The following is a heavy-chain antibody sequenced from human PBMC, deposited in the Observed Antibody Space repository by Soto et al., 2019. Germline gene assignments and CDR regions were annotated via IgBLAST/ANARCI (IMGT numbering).Heavy chain of an antibody. J-gene: IGHJ6*01. CDR1: GYSFTSYW. D-gene: IGHD5-18*01. V-gene: IGHV5-51*01. CDR2: IYPGDSDT. CDR3: ARLGKRNTAQFSSYYYGMDV. Sequence: PGQSLKISCKGSGYSFTSYWIGWVRHMPGKGLEWMGIIYPGDSDTRYSPSFQGQVTISADKSISTAYLQWSSLKASDTAMYYCARLGKRNTAQFSSYYYGMDVWGEGTPVTVS.